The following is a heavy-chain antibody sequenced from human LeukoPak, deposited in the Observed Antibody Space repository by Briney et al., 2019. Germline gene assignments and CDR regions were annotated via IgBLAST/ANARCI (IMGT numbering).Heavy chain of an antibody. J-gene: IGHJ4*02. D-gene: IGHD3-10*01. V-gene: IGHV3-66*01. CDR1: GFSVSSNY. CDR3: ARFYGSGSYYYFDD. Sequence: GGSLRLSCAASGFSVSSNYMNWVRQAPGKGLEWVSVIYSGGSTYYADSVKGRFTISRDSSKNTLYLQINSLRVEDTAVYYCARFYGSGSYYYFDDWGQGTLVTVSS. CDR2: IYSGGST.